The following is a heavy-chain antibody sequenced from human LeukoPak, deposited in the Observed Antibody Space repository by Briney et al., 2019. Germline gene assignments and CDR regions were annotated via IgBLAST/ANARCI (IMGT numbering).Heavy chain of an antibody. Sequence: SETLSLTCTFSGVSISRDGYYWGWVRQPPGKGLEWIGTIYYSGTYYNPSLKSRVTVSVDTSKNQFSLKLSSVTAADTAMYYCARIGDSRVFGDYWGQGILVTVSS. D-gene: IGHD3-3*01. J-gene: IGHJ4*02. CDR2: IYYSGT. CDR3: ARIGDSRVFGDY. CDR1: GVSISRDGYY. V-gene: IGHV4-39*01.